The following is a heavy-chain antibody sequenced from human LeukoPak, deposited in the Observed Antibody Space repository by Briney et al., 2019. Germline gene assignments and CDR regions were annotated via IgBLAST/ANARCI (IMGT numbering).Heavy chain of an antibody. CDR1: ALTFNYYA. CDR3: ARVRGYSYDSFDY. CDR2: ISGSGGTT. D-gene: IGHD5-18*01. V-gene: IGHV3-23*01. J-gene: IGHJ4*02. Sequence: GGSLRLSCAASALTFNYYAMSWVRQAPGKGLEWVSHISGSGGTTYYADSVKGRFTISRDNSKRTLYLQMKSLRAEDTAVYYCARVRGYSYDSFDYWGQGTLVTVSS.